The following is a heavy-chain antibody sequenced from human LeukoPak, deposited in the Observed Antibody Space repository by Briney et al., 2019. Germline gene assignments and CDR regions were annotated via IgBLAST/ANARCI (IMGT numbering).Heavy chain of an antibody. CDR3: ARDRTSGCSGGSCYNGGFDY. CDR2: IIPIFGIA. V-gene: IGHV1-69*04. Sequence: SVKVSCKASGGTFSSYAISWVRQAPGQGLEWMGRIIPIFGIANYAQKFQGRVTITVDKSTSTAYMELSSLRSEDTAVYYCARDRTSGCSGGSCYNGGFDYWGQGTLVTVSS. D-gene: IGHD2-15*01. J-gene: IGHJ4*02. CDR1: GGTFSSYA.